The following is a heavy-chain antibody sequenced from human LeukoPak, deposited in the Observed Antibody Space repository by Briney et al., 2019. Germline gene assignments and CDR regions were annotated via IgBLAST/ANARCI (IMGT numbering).Heavy chain of an antibody. CDR2: IIPIFGTA. Sequence: SVKVSCKASGGTFSSYATSWVRQAPGQGLEWMGGIIPIFGTANYAQEFQGRVTITADESTSTAYMELSSLRSEDTAVYYCARGMVRGVLDPWGQGTLVTVSS. V-gene: IGHV1-69*13. D-gene: IGHD3-10*01. CDR3: ARGMVRGVLDP. CDR1: GGTFSSYA. J-gene: IGHJ5*02.